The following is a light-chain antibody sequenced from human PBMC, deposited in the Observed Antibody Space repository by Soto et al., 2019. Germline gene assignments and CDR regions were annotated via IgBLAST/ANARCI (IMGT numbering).Light chain of an antibody. Sequence: EIVFTHSPATLSLSPGERATLSGRSSQSVSSYLAWYQQKPGQAPRLLIYDASNRATGIPARFSGSGSGTDFTLTISSLEPEDFAVYYCQQRSNCHQTFSPGTKVDIK. CDR3: QQRSNCHQT. CDR1: QSVSSY. CDR2: DAS. V-gene: IGKV3-11*01. J-gene: IGKJ3*01.